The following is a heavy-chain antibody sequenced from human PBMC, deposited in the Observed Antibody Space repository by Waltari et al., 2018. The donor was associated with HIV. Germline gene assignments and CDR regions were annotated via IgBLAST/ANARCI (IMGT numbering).Heavy chain of an antibody. Sequence: EVQLLESGGGLVQPGGSLRLYCKASGFNFRTFAMSWVRQAPGKGPEWVSALSGSGSTAAYADYVKGRFTISRDFSNNTLFLQMNNLRAEDTAVYFCAKSMRDLRPSAFDVWGQGTMVAISS. CDR3: AKSMRDLRPSAFDV. V-gene: IGHV3-23*01. D-gene: IGHD2-8*01. CDR1: GFNFRTFA. J-gene: IGHJ3*01. CDR2: LSGSGSTA.